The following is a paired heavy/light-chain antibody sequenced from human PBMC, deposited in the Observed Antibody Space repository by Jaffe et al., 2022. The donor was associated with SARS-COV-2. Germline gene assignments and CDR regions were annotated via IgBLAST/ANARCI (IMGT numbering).Heavy chain of an antibody. CDR1: GGSISSYY. CDR2: IYTSGST. J-gene: IGHJ6*02. CDR3: ARETYYDFWSGDYYYYGMDV. V-gene: IGHV4-4*07. Sequence: QVQLQESGPGLVKPSETLSLTCTVSGGSISSYYWSWIRQPAGKGLEWIGRIYTSGSTNYNPSLKSRVTMSVDTSKNQFSLKLSSVTAADTAVYYCARETYYDFWSGDYYYYGMDVWGQGTTVTVSS. D-gene: IGHD3-3*01.
Light chain of an antibody. V-gene: IGKV1-5*03. CDR2: KAS. CDR3: QQYNSL. CDR1: QSISSW. Sequence: DIQMTQSPSTLSASVGDRVTITCRASQSISSWLAWYQQKPGKAPKLLIYKASSLESGVPSRFSGSGSGTEFTLTISSLQPDDFATYYCQQYNSLFGQGTKVEIK. J-gene: IGKJ1*01.